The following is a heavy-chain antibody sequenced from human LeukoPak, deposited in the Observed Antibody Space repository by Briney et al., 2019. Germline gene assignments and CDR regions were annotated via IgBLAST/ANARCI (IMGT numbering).Heavy chain of an antibody. J-gene: IGHJ4*02. CDR2: IRYDGSNQ. CDR1: GFTFSTYG. V-gene: IGHV3-30*02. CDR3: ARGGDYSNYVGY. D-gene: IGHD4-11*01. Sequence: EGSLRLSCAASGFTFSTYGMHWVRQAPGKGLEWVAFIRYDGSNQYYADSVKGRFTISRDNSKNTLYLQMNSLRAEDTAVYSCARGGDYSNYVGYWGQGTLVTVSS.